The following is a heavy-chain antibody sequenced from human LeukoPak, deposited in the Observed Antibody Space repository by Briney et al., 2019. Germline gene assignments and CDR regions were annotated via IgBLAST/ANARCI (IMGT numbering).Heavy chain of an antibody. CDR1: GGSISTSSYY. CDR2: IFYSGST. V-gene: IGHV4-39*01. Sequence: SETLSLTCTVSGGSISTSSYYWGWIRQPPGKGLEWIGSIFYSGSTFYNPSLKSRVTISVDTSKNQFSLKLSSVTAADTAVYYCAGRRYGNQFDPWGQGTLVTVSS. J-gene: IGHJ5*02. D-gene: IGHD4-17*01. CDR3: AGRRYGNQFDP.